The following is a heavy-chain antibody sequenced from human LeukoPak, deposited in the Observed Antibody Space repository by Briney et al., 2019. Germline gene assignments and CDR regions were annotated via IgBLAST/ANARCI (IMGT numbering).Heavy chain of an antibody. CDR2: IRSKAYGVTT. J-gene: IGHJ6*04. Sequence: GGSLRLSCAASGFTFSDYYMSWVRQAPGKGLEWVGFIRSKAYGVTTEHAASVKGRFTISGDDSKSIAYLQMNSLKTEDIAVYYCSRADYYGSGSPISLDVWGKGTTVTVSS. V-gene: IGHV3-49*04. D-gene: IGHD3-10*01. CDR3: SRADYYGSGSPISLDV. CDR1: GFTFSDYY.